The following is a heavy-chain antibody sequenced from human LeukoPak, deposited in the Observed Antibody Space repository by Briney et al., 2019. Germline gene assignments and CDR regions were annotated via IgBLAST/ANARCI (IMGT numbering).Heavy chain of an antibody. CDR3: AREMVSGYPAYYYYYGMDV. Sequence: GRSLRLSCAASGFTFSSYAMHWVRQAPGKGLEWVAVISYDGSNKYYADSVKGRFTISRDNSKNTLYLQMNSLRAEDTAVYYCAREMVSGYPAYYYYYGMDVWGQGTKVTVSS. V-gene: IGHV3-30-3*01. D-gene: IGHD5-12*01. CDR2: ISYDGSNK. J-gene: IGHJ6*02. CDR1: GFTFSSYA.